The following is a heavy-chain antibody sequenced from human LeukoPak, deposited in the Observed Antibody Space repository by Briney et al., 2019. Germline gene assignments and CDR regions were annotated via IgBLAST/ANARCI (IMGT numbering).Heavy chain of an antibody. Sequence: ESGPTLVNPPQTLTLTCTSSGFSLSTSGVSVGWIRQPPGKALEWLALIFWNDDKRYIPSLKSRLTITKDTSKNQVVLTMTNMDPVDTATYYCAHRRSYTSSSVAFDIWGQGTVVTVSS. CDR1: GFSLSTSGVS. J-gene: IGHJ3*02. CDR3: AHRRSYTSSSVAFDI. V-gene: IGHV2-5*01. CDR2: IFWNDDK. D-gene: IGHD6-6*01.